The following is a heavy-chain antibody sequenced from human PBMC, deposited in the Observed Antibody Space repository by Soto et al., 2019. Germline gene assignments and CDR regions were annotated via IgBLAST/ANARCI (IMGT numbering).Heavy chain of an antibody. CDR2: ISWNSGSI. J-gene: IGHJ4*02. D-gene: IGHD6-25*01. CDR3: TVLGSALSG. CDR1: GFTFSSYS. V-gene: IGHV3-9*01. Sequence: PGGSLRLSCAASGFTFSSYSINWVRQAPGKGLEWVSSISWNSGSIGYADSVKGRFTISRDNAKNSLYLQMNSLRVEDTALYYCTVLGSALSGWGQGTLVTVSS.